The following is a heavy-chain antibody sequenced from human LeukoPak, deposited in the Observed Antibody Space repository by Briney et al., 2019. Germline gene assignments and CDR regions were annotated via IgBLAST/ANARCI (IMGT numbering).Heavy chain of an antibody. Sequence: PGGSLRLSCAASGFTLDDYGMSWVRQAPVKGREWVSGINWNGGSTGYADSVKGRFTLSRDNAKNSLYLQMNSLRAEDTALYYCARVDGYCSSTSCSDLYYFDYWGQGTLVTVSS. CDR3: ARVDGYCSSTSCSDLYYFDY. J-gene: IGHJ4*02. V-gene: IGHV3-20*04. CDR1: GFTLDDYG. CDR2: INWNGGST. D-gene: IGHD2-2*03.